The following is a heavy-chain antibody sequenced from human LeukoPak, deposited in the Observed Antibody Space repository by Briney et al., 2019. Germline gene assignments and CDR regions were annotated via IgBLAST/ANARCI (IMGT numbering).Heavy chain of an antibody. J-gene: IGHJ5*02. CDR1: GYTFTGYY. Sequence: ASVKVSCKASGYTFTGYYMHWVRQAPGQGLEWMGWINPNSGGTNYAQKFQGRVTMTRDTSISTAYVELSRLRSDDTAVYYCARDFVAVAGNWFDPWGQGTLVTVSS. V-gene: IGHV1-2*02. CDR3: ARDFVAVAGNWFDP. D-gene: IGHD6-19*01. CDR2: INPNSGGT.